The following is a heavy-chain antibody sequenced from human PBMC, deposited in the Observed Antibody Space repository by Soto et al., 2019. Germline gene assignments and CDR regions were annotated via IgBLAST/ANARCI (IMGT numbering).Heavy chain of an antibody. Sequence: GASVKVSCKTSGYTFSNYGINWVRQAPGQGLEWMGWISGYNGNTNYAQTVQGRVTMTTDTSTGTVYMELRSLKSDDTAIYYCSRFIMVGGWFDPNYYHRMDVWGQGTTVTVSS. CDR1: GYTFSNYG. D-gene: IGHD6-19*01. J-gene: IGHJ6*02. CDR2: ISGYNGNT. CDR3: SRFIMVGGWFDPNYYHRMDV. V-gene: IGHV1-18*01.